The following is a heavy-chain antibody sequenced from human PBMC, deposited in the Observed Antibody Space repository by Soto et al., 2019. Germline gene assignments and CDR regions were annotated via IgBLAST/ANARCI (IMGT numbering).Heavy chain of an antibody. Sequence: GGSLRLSCTASGFTFGDYAMSWFRQAPGKGLEGVGFIRSQSYGGTTEYAASVKGRFTISRDDSKSIAYLQMNSLKTEDTAVYYCTRVGSGWYFDYWGQGTLVTVSS. CDR1: GFTFGDYA. CDR3: TRVGSGWYFDY. CDR2: IRSQSYGGTT. V-gene: IGHV3-49*03. J-gene: IGHJ4*02. D-gene: IGHD6-19*01.